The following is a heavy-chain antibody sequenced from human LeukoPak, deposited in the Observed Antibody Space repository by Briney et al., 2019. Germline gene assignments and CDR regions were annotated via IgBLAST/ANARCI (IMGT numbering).Heavy chain of an antibody. J-gene: IGHJ4*02. V-gene: IGHV3-30*18. CDR1: GLTFSSYG. D-gene: IGHD1-1*01. CDR3: AKGVYMDY. CDR2: ISYDGSNK. Sequence: GGSLRLSCAASGLTFSSYGMHWVRQAPGKGLEWVAVISYDGSNKYYADSVKGRFTISRDNSKNTLYLQMNSLRAEDTAVYYCAKGVYMDYWGQGTLVTVSS.